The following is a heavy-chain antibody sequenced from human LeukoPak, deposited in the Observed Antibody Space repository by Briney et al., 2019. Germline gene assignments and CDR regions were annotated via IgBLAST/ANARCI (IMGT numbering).Heavy chain of an antibody. CDR3: ARGSIAAAGRIFDY. J-gene: IGHJ4*02. Sequence: PGGSLRLSCAAPGFTVSSNYMNWVRQAPGKGLEWVSSISSSSSYIYYADSVKGRFTISRDNAKNSLYLQMNSLRAEDTAVYYCARGSIAAAGRIFDYWGQGTLVTVSS. CDR2: ISSSSSYI. CDR1: GFTVSSNY. V-gene: IGHV3-21*01. D-gene: IGHD6-13*01.